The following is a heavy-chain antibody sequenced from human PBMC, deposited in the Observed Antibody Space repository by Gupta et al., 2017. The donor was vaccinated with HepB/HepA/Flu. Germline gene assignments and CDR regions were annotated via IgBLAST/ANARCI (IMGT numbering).Heavy chain of an antibody. CDR3: ARCPGRYNGYCNWFDP. J-gene: IGHJ5*02. CDR2: ISSSGSTI. Sequence: QVQLVESGGGLVMPVGSLRLSCAASGFTFGNYYMSWIRQAPGKGLEWVSYISSSGSTIYYADSVKGRFTTSRDNAKNSLYLQRNSLRAEDTAVYYCARCPGRYNGYCNWFDPWGQGTLVTVSS. CDR1: GFTFGNYY. D-gene: IGHD1-26*01. V-gene: IGHV3-11*01.